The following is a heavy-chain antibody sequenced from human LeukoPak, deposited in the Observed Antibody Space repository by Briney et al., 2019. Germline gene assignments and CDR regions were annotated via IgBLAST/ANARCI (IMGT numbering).Heavy chain of an antibody. CDR1: GYTFTSYY. Sequence: ASVEVSCKASGYTFTSYYMHWVRQAPGQGLEWMGWINPNSGGTNYAQKFQGRVTMTRDTSISTAYMELSRLRSDDTAVYYCARAVETYYDFCSGSHYCGQGTLVTVSS. CDR3: ARAVETYYDFCSGSHY. D-gene: IGHD3-3*01. V-gene: IGHV1-2*02. J-gene: IGHJ4*02. CDR2: INPNSGGT.